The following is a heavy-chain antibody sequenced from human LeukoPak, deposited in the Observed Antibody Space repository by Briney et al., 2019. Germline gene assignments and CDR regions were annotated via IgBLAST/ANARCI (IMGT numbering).Heavy chain of an antibody. CDR2: ISAYNGNT. CDR3: ARGPLLPAHDFWSGSQGVTNYWYFDL. D-gene: IGHD3-3*01. J-gene: IGHJ2*01. Sequence: ASVKVSCTASGYTFTSYGISWVRQAPGQGLEWMGWISAYNGNTNYAQKLQGRVTMTTDTSTSTAYMELRSLRSDDTAVYYCARGPLLPAHDFWSGSQGVTNYWYFDLWGRGTLVTVSS. CDR1: GYTFTSYG. V-gene: IGHV1-18*01.